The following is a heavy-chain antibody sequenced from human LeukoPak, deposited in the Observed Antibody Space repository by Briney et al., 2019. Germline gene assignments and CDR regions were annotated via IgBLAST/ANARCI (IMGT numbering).Heavy chain of an antibody. CDR3: GADPLDY. CDR1: GFTFSSYA. CDR2: IYSGGST. J-gene: IGHJ4*02. D-gene: IGHD3-10*01. V-gene: IGHV3-66*01. Sequence: PGGSLRLSCAASGFTFSSYAMSWVRQAPGKGLEWVSVIYSGGSTYYADSVKGRFTISRDNSKNTLYLQMNSLRAEDTAVYGSGADPLDYWGQGTLVTVSS.